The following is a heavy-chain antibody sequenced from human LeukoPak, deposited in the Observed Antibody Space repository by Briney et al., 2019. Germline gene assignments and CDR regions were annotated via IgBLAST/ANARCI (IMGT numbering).Heavy chain of an antibody. D-gene: IGHD2-21*02. V-gene: IGHV4-59*11. Sequence: SETLSLTCSVSGASLNYHYWNWIRQSPGKGLEWIGYIYYTGSTRYNPSLESRVTISVDTSKNQFSLKLSSVTAADTAVYYCAREQYCGGDCRYFDYWGQGTLVTVSS. CDR2: IYYTGST. J-gene: IGHJ4*02. CDR1: GASLNYHY. CDR3: AREQYCGGDCRYFDY.